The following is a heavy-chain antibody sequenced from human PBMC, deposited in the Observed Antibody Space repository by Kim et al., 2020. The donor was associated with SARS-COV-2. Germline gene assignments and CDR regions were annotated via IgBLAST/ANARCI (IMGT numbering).Heavy chain of an antibody. V-gene: IGHV4-39*01. Sequence: LTSRVTISVDKYKNQFSLKLSSVTAADTAVYYCARQYSSGWYEGTYYFDYWGQGTLVTVSS. J-gene: IGHJ4*02. D-gene: IGHD6-19*01. CDR3: ARQYSSGWYEGTYYFDY.